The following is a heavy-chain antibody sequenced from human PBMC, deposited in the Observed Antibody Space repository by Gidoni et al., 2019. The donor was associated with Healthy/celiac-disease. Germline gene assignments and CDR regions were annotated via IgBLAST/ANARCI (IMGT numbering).Heavy chain of an antibody. CDR2: INHSGST. D-gene: IGHD5-12*01. J-gene: IGHJ5*02. Sequence: QVQLQQWGAGLLKPSETLSLTCAVYGGSFRGYYWSWIRQPPGKGLEWIGEINHSGSTNYNPSLKSRVTISVDTSKNQFSLKLSSVTAADTAVYYCAREGGVVATPWSNWFDPWGQGTLVTVSS. CDR1: GGSFRGYY. CDR3: AREGGVVATPWSNWFDP. V-gene: IGHV4-34*01.